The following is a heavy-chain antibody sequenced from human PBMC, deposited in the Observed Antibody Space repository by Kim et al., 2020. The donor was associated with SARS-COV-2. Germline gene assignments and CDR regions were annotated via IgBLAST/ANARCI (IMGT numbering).Heavy chain of an antibody. J-gene: IGHJ4*02. V-gene: IGHV4-34*01. Sequence: SETLSLTCAVYGGSFSGYYWSWIRQPPGKGLEWIGEINHSGSTNYNPSLKSRVTISVDTSKNQFSLKLSSVTAADTAVYYCARRAMVRGVNPDYWGQGTLVTVSS. CDR1: GGSFSGYY. D-gene: IGHD3-10*01. CDR3: ARRAMVRGVNPDY. CDR2: INHSGST.